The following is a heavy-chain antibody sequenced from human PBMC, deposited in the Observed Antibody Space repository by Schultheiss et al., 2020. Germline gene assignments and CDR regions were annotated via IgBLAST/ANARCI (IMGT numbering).Heavy chain of an antibody. CDR1: GFTFSSYA. J-gene: IGHJ4*02. CDR3: ARDWSGEYQLGSAFDY. D-gene: IGHD2-2*01. Sequence: GGSLRLSCAASGFTFSSYAMHWVRQAPGKGLEWVVVISYDGSNKYYADSVKGRFTISRDNSKNTLYLQMNSLRAEDTAVYYCARDWSGEYQLGSAFDYWGQGTLVTVSS. CDR2: ISYDGSNK. V-gene: IGHV3-30*01.